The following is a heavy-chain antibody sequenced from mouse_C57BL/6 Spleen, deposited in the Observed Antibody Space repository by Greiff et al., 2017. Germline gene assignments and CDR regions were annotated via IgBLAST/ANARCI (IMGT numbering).Heavy chain of an antibody. CDR1: GYTFTDYY. CDR2: INPNNGGT. Sequence: EVQLQQSGPELVKPGASVKISCKASGYTFTDYYMNWVKQSHGKSLEWIGDINPNNGGTSYNQKFKGKATLTVDKSSSTAYMELRSLTSADSAVYYCARRYDYDEDYWGQGTTLTVSS. J-gene: IGHJ2*01. V-gene: IGHV1-26*01. D-gene: IGHD2-4*01. CDR3: ARRYDYDEDY.